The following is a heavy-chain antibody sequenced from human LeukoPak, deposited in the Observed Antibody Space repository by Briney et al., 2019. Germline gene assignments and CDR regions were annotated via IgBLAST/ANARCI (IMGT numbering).Heavy chain of an antibody. D-gene: IGHD3-22*01. J-gene: IGHJ4*02. CDR1: GYTFTGYY. CDR2: INPNSGGT. CDR3: ARDLGYYDRLDQFDC. Sequence: ASVKVSCKASGYTFTGYYIHWVRQAPGRGLEWMGWINPNSGGTNSAQQFQGRVTLTRDTSISPAYMELSRLRSDDTAVYYCARDLGYYDRLDQFDCWGQGTLVTVFS. V-gene: IGHV1-2*02.